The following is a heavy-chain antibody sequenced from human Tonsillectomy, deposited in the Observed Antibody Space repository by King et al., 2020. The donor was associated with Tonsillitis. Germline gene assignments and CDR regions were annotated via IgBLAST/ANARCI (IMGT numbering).Heavy chain of an antibody. J-gene: IGHJ6*02. CDR1: GFIFDNYA. V-gene: IGHV3-9*01. Sequence: VQLVESGGGLVQPGRSLRLSCAASGFIFDNYAMHWVRQAPGRGLEWVSGISWNSASIGYADSVKGRFTISRDNAKNSLYLQMNGLRAEDTAFYYCAKVITIFRGVPWYYGLDVWGQGTTVTVSS. D-gene: IGHD3-10*01. CDR2: ISWNSASI. CDR3: AKVITIFRGVPWYYGLDV.